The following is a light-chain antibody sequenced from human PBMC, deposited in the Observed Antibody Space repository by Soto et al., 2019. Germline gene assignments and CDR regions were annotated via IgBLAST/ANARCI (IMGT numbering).Light chain of an antibody. Sequence: QSVLAQPASGSGSPGQAITISCTGTSSDVGAYNYDSWYQQYPGEAPRVIIYDVSHRPAGVSNRFSGSKSGNTASLTISGLQTKDEADYYCSSYTSATTYVFGTGTKVTVL. CDR1: SSDVGAYNY. CDR2: DVS. V-gene: IGLV2-14*01. CDR3: SSYTSATTYV. J-gene: IGLJ1*01.